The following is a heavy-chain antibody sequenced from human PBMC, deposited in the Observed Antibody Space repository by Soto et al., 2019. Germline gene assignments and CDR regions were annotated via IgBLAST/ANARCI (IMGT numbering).Heavy chain of an antibody. CDR3: ARVDSSSLVA. D-gene: IGHD6-13*01. J-gene: IGHJ5*02. Sequence: QVQLVQSGAEVKKPGSSVKVSCKASGGTFSSYTISWVRQAPGQGLEWMGRIIPNLGIANYAQKFQGRVTITADKSTSTAYMELSSLRSEDTAVYYCARVDSSSLVAWGQGTLVTVSS. CDR1: GGTFSSYT. CDR2: IIPNLGIA. V-gene: IGHV1-69*02.